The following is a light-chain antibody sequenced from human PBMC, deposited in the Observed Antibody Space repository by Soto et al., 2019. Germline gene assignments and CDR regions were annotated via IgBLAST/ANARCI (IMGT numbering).Light chain of an antibody. CDR1: SGHSNYA. CDR3: QTWGSGIVV. J-gene: IGLJ2*01. V-gene: IGLV4-69*01. Sequence: QLVLTQSPSASASLGASVKLTCTLSSGHSNYAIAWHQQQSEKGPRYLMNLNSDGSHSKGDGIPDRFSGSSSGAERYLTISSLQSEDAADYYCQTWGSGIVVFGGGTTVTVL. CDR2: LNSDGSH.